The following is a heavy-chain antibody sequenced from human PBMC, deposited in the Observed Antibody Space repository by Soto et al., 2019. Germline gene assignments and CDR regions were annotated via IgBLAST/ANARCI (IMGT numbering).Heavy chain of an antibody. J-gene: IGHJ4*02. CDR3: ARGPFVEMATNRFDY. CDR1: GGTFSSYA. Sequence: SVKVYCKASGGTFSSYAISWVRQAPGQGLEWMGGIIPIFGTANYAQKFQGRVTITADKSTSTAYMELSSLRSEDTAVYYCARGPFVEMATNRFDYWGQGTLVTVSS. V-gene: IGHV1-69*06. CDR2: IIPIFGTA. D-gene: IGHD5-12*01.